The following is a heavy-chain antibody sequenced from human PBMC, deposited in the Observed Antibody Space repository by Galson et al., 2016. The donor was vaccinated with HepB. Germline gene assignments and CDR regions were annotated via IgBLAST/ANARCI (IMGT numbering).Heavy chain of an antibody. CDR1: GFTFSDYW. D-gene: IGHD3-22*01. CDR3: ARDRYYYDSSGHYRAFDI. Sequence: SLRLSCAASGFTFSDYWMHWVRQAPGKGLVWVSRINSDGSDTIYADSVKGRFTISRDNAKNTLYLQMNSLRAEDTAVYYCARDRYYYDSSGHYRAFDIWGQGTMVTVSS. J-gene: IGHJ3*02. CDR2: INSDGSDT. V-gene: IGHV3-74*01.